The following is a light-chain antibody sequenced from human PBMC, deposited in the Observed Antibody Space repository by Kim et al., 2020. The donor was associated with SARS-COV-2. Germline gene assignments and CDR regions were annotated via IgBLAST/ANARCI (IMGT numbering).Light chain of an antibody. J-gene: IGLJ3*02. CDR2: RDS. V-gene: IGLV3-9*01. CDR1: NIGSKN. Sequence: SYELTQPLSVSVALGQTARITCGGNNIGSKNVQWYQQKPGQAPVLVIYRDSNRPSGIPERFSGSNSGNTATLTISRAQAGDEADYYCQVWDSSTAVFGGGTKLSVL. CDR3: QVWDSSTAV.